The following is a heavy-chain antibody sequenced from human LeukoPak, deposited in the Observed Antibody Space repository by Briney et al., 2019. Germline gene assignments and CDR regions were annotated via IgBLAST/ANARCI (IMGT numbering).Heavy chain of an antibody. CDR1: GFTFSNYE. V-gene: IGHV3-48*03. Sequence: PGGSLRLSCAASGFTFSNYEINWVRQVPGKGLEWVSYISSSGGTIYYADSVRGRFTISRDNAKNLVHLQMNSLRAEDTAVYYCARPHYHGSYYYYYMDVWGKGTTVTISS. J-gene: IGHJ6*03. CDR3: ARPHYHGSYYYYYMDV. CDR2: ISSSGGTI. D-gene: IGHD3-10*01.